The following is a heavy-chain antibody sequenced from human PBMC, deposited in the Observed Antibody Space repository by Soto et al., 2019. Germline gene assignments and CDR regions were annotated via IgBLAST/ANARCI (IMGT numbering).Heavy chain of an antibody. Sequence: SETLSLTCAVYGGSFSGYYWSWIRQPPGKGLEWIGEINHSGSTNYNPSLKSRVTISVDTSKNQFSLKLSSVTAADTAVYYCASQSHRLLWFGDDHCYYGMDVWGQGTTVTVSS. V-gene: IGHV4-34*01. J-gene: IGHJ6*02. CDR1: GGSFSGYY. CDR3: ASQSHRLLWFGDDHCYYGMDV. CDR2: INHSGST. D-gene: IGHD3-10*01.